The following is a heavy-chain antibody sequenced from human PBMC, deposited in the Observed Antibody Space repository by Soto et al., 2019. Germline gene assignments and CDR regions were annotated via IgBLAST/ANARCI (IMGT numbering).Heavy chain of an antibody. CDR3: VRGRVTAFDI. V-gene: IGHV6-1*01. D-gene: IGHD2-21*02. J-gene: IGHJ3*02. CDR1: GDSLSRSDVA. Sequence: SQTLSLTCAVSGDSLSRSDVAWSWIRQSPWRGLEWLGRTYYRSQWNSHYAVSVQSRISIDPDTSKNHFSLQLNSVTPEDTAVYYCVRGRVTAFDIWAQGTMVTVSS. CDR2: TYYRSQWNS.